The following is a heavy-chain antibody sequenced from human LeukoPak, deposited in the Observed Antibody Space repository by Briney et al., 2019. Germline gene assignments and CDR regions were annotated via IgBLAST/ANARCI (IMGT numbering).Heavy chain of an antibody. V-gene: IGHV4-4*02. D-gene: IGHD3-3*01. CDR1: GGSISSSNW. Sequence: PSETLSLTCAVSGGSISSSNWWSWVRQPPGKGLEWIGEIYHSGSTNYNPSLKSRVTISVDKSKNQFSLKLSSVTAADTAVYYCARARRDGGDFWSGYSPYFDYWGQGTLVTVSS. CDR2: IYHSGST. J-gene: IGHJ4*02. CDR3: ARARRDGGDFWSGYSPYFDY.